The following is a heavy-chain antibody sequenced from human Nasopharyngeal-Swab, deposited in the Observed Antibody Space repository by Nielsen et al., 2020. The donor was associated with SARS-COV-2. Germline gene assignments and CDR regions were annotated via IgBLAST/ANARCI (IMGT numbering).Heavy chain of an antibody. V-gene: IGHV4-39*01. Sequence: WIRQPPGKGLEWIGSIYYSGSTYYNPSLKSRATISVDTSKNQFSLKLSSVTAADTAVYYCARHEGHEDYFDYWGQGTLVTVSS. CDR3: ARHEGHEDYFDY. J-gene: IGHJ4*02. CDR2: IYYSGST.